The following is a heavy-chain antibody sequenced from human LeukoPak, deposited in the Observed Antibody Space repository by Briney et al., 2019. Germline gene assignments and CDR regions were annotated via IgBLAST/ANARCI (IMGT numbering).Heavy chain of an antibody. Sequence: GGSLRLSCAASGFTFSTSSMNWVRQAPGKGLEWVSSISPSGRSIYYADSVKGRFTISRDNAKNSLYLQMNSLRAEDTAVYYCAKVDDYGDYFDYWGQGTLVTVSS. J-gene: IGHJ4*02. CDR1: GFTFSTSS. V-gene: IGHV3-21*01. CDR2: ISPSGRSI. D-gene: IGHD4-17*01. CDR3: AKVDDYGDYFDY.